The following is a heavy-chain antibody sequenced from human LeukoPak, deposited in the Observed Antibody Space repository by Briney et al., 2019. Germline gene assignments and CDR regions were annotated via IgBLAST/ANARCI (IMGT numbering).Heavy chain of an antibody. CDR3: ARDNPVGDIAWWFDP. CDR1: GYTFINNW. CDR2: INPTGTTT. D-gene: IGHD3-10*01. V-gene: IGHV1-46*01. Sequence: ASVKVSCKASGYTFINNWMHWVRQAPGQGLEWVGLINPTGTTTLYAQKFQGRLTLTRDMSTSTGYMELRSLKSEDTAVYYCARDNPVGDIAWWFDPWGQGTLVTVSS. J-gene: IGHJ5*02.